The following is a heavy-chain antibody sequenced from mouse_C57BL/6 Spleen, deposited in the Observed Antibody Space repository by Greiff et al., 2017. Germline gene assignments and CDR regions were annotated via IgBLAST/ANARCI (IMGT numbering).Heavy chain of an antibody. J-gene: IGHJ3*01. V-gene: IGHV3-6*01. Sequence: ESGPGLVKPSQSLSLTCSVTGYSITSGYYWNWIRQFPGNKLEWMGYISYDGSNNYNPSLKNRISITRDTSKNQFFLKLNSVTTEDTATYYCARGGIYDYDLAWFAYWGQGTLVTVSA. D-gene: IGHD2-4*01. CDR2: ISYDGSN. CDR3: ARGGIYDYDLAWFAY. CDR1: GYSITSGYY.